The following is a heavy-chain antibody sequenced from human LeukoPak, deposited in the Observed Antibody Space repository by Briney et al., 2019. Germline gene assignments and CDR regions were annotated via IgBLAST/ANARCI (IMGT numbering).Heavy chain of an antibody. J-gene: IGHJ4*02. V-gene: IGHV1-3*03. Sequence: ASVKVSCKASGYTFSTYDVHWVRQAPGQRLEWMGWIDAGNGRTKYSQDFQGRVTITRDTSASIAYMELSSLRSDDMAVYYCAGGIWSTTVTAYCLDYWGQGTPVTVSS. CDR3: AGGIWSTTVTAYCLDY. CDR2: IDAGNGRT. D-gene: IGHD4-17*01. CDR1: GYTFSTYD.